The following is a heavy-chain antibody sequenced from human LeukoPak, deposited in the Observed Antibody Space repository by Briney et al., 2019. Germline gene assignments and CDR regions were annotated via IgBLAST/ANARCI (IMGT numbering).Heavy chain of an antibody. V-gene: IGHV3-7*02. CDR3: VKRTGLYFDY. J-gene: IGHJ4*02. CDR1: GFPFSTYW. CDR2: IKQDGSEK. Sequence: PGGSLRLSCAASGFPFSTYWMSWVRQAPGKGLEWVANIKQDGSEKKYVDSVKGRFTISRDNSKNTVYLQMSSLRPEDTALYYCVKRTGLYFDYWGQGTLVTVSS. D-gene: IGHD1-1*01.